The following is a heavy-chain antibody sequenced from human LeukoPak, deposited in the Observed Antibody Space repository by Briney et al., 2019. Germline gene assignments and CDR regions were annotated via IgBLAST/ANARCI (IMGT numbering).Heavy chain of an antibody. D-gene: IGHD3-10*01. CDR2: IYYSGST. CDR3: AGVGENYGSGGDYFDY. CDR1: GGSISSSSYY. J-gene: IGHJ4*02. Sequence: SETLSLTCTVSGGSISSSSYYWGWIRQPPGKGLEWIGSIYYSGSTYYNPSLKSRVTISVDTSKNQFSLKLSSVTAADTAVYYCAGVGENYGSGGDYFDYWGQGTLVTVSS. V-gene: IGHV4-39*07.